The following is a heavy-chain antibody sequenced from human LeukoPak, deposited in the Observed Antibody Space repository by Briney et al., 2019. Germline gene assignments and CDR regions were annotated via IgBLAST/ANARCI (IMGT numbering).Heavy chain of an antibody. V-gene: IGHV1-46*01. CDR1: GYTFTSYY. Sequence: APVKVSCKASGYTFTSYYMHWVRQAPGQGLEWMGIINPSGGSTSYAQKFQGRVTMTRDTSTSTVYMELSSLRSEDTAVYYCARDRYGGIHGGDFDYWGQGTLVTVSS. CDR2: INPSGGST. D-gene: IGHD4-23*01. J-gene: IGHJ4*02. CDR3: ARDRYGGIHGGDFDY.